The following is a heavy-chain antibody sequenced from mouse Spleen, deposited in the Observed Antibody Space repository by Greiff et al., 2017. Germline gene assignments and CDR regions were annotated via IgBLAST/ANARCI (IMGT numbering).Heavy chain of an antibody. Sequence: QVQLQQPGAELVMPGASVKMSCKASGYTFTDYWMHWVKQRPGQGLEWIGAIDTSDSYTSYNQKFKGKATLTVDESSSTAYMQLSSLASEDSAVYYCARGGSTMIFAYWGQGTLVTVSA. CDR1: GYTFTDYW. V-gene: IGHV1-69*01. D-gene: IGHD2-4*01. CDR3: ARGGSTMIFAY. CDR2: IDTSDSYT. J-gene: IGHJ3*01.